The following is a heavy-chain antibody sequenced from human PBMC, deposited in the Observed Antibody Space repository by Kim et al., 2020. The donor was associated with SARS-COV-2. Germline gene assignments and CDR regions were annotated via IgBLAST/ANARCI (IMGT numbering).Heavy chain of an antibody. Sequence: SETLSLTCAVYGGSFSGYYWSWIRQPPGKGLEWIGEINHSGSTNYNPSLKSRVTISVDTSKNQFSLKLSSVTAADTAVYYCARYSPEDIVVVVAATAFDAFDIWGQGTMVTVSS. CDR1: GGSFSGYY. CDR3: ARYSPEDIVVVVAATAFDAFDI. D-gene: IGHD2-15*01. CDR2: INHSGST. V-gene: IGHV4-34*01. J-gene: IGHJ3*02.